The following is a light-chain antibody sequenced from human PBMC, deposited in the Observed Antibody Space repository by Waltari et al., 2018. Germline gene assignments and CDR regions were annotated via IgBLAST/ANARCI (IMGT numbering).Light chain of an antibody. J-gene: IGKJ4*01. CDR3: QQYNNWPPLT. CDR1: QGISTN. V-gene: IGKV3-15*01. Sequence: EVVMTQYPATLSVSPGGGATLSCRASQGISTNLAWYQQKPGQAPRLLIYTASTRAAGVPARFSGSGSGTEFTLTISSLQSEDSAVYYCQQYNNWPPLTFGGGTKVEI. CDR2: TAS.